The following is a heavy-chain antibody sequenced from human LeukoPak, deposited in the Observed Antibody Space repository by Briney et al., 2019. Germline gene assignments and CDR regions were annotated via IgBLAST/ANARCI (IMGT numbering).Heavy chain of an antibody. CDR1: GFTFSSYW. J-gene: IGHJ4*02. Sequence: GGSLRLSCAASGFTFSSYWMSWVRQAPGKGLEWVANIKQDGSEKYYVDSVKGRFTISRDNAKNSLYLQMNSLRAEDTAVYYCARDPGIAVTDYYFDYWGQGTLVTVSS. CDR2: IKQDGSEK. V-gene: IGHV3-7*01. D-gene: IGHD6-19*01. CDR3: ARDPGIAVTDYYFDY.